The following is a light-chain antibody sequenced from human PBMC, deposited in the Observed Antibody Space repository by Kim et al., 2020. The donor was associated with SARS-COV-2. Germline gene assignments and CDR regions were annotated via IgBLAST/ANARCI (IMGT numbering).Light chain of an antibody. J-gene: IGKJ2*01. V-gene: IGKV3-20*01. CDR3: QQYDSSPYT. CDR1: QSVSSNY. CDR2: LAS. Sequence: ETVLTQSPGTLSLSPGESATLSCRASQSVSSNYLAWYHQRPGQAPRLLIYLASTRATGAPDRFSGSGSGTDFTLTIRRLEPEDSGVFYCQQYDSSPYTFGRGTKVE.